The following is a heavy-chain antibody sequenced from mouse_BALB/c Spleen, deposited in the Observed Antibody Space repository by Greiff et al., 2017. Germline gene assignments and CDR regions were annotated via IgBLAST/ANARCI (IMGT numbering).Heavy chain of an antibody. Sequence: VQLQQSGPELVKPGASVKMSCKASGYTFTSYVMHWVKQKPGQALEWIGYINPYNDGTKYNEKFKGKATLTSDKSSSTAYMELSSLTSEDSAVYYCARGDYRYDGGYAMDYWGQGTSVTVSS. CDR3: ARGDYRYDGGYAMDY. D-gene: IGHD2-14*01. J-gene: IGHJ4*01. V-gene: IGHV1-14*01. CDR1: GYTFTSYV. CDR2: INPYNDGT.